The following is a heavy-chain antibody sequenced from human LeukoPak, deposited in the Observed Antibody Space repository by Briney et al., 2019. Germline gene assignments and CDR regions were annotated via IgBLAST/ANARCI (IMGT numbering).Heavy chain of an antibody. Sequence: GGSLRLSCAASGFTFGSYWMTGVRQAPGKGLEWVANIKQDGSEKYYVDSMEGRVTISRDNAKNSLFLQMNSLTAEHTAVYYCAREGRCSGGSCSSGFFDYWGQGTLVTVSS. CDR1: GFTFGSYW. CDR3: AREGRCSGGSCSSGFFDY. J-gene: IGHJ4*02. D-gene: IGHD2-15*01. CDR2: IKQDGSEK. V-gene: IGHV3-7*01.